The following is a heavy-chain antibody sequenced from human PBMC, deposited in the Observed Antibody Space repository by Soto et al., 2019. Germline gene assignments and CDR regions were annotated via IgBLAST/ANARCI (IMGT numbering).Heavy chain of an antibody. CDR1: GFTFSTYA. J-gene: IGHJ4*02. D-gene: IGHD3-10*01. CDR2: ITGSGGST. CDR3: AKLMGSPHGSEDY. Sequence: GESLKISCAASGFTFSTYAMSWVRQAPGKGLEWVLGITGSGGSTYYADSVKGRFTISRDNSKNTLYLQMNSLRAEDTAVYYCAKLMGSPHGSEDYWGQGILVTGFS. V-gene: IGHV3-23*01.